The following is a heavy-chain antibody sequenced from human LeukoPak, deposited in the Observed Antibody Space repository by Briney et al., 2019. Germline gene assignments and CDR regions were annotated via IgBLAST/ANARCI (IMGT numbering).Heavy chain of an antibody. CDR2: IRYDGGNK. V-gene: IGHV3-30*02. CDR1: GFTFSSYG. D-gene: IGHD3-16*02. J-gene: IGHJ4*02. Sequence: GGSLRLSCAASGFTFSSYGMHWVRQAPGKGLEWVAFIRYDGGNKCYADSVKGRFTISRDNSKNTLYLQMNSLRAEDTAVYYCAKADEYYDYVWGSYRPHKFDYWGQGTLVTVSS. CDR3: AKADEYYDYVWGSYRPHKFDY.